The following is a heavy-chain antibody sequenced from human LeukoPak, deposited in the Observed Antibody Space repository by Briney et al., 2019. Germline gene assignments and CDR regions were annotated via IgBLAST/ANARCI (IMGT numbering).Heavy chain of an antibody. D-gene: IGHD3-10*01. CDR1: GYTFTGYY. V-gene: IGHV1-2*06. CDR3: ARVSAWFGEFKLRAFDI. J-gene: IGHJ3*02. Sequence: ASVKVSCKASGYTFTGYYMHWVRQAPGQGLEWMGRINPNSGGTNYAQKFQGRVTMTRDTSISTAYMELSRLRSDDTAVYYCARVSAWFGEFKLRAFDIWGQGTMVTVSS. CDR2: INPNSGGT.